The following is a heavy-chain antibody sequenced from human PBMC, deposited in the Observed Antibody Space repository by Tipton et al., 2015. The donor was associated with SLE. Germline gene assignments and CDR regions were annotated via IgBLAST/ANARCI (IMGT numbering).Heavy chain of an antibody. Sequence: RSLRLSCAASGFTFRTSAMHWVRQAPGKGLVWVAVIWYDGSNTFYADSVKGRFTISRDNSKNTVSLQMNSLRVEDTAVYFCARGGGGGFLDYWGQGTLVTVSS. CDR2: IWYDGSNT. CDR1: GFTFRTSA. D-gene: IGHD3-16*01. CDR3: ARGGGGGFLDY. V-gene: IGHV3-33*01. J-gene: IGHJ4*02.